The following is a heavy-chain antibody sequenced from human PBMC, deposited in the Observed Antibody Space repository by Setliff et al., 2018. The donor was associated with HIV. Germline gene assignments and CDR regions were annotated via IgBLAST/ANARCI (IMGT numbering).Heavy chain of an antibody. V-gene: IGHV1-18*01. D-gene: IGHD4-17*01. CDR1: GYTFTSYG. J-gene: IGHJ4*02. CDR3: ARCMGRPDVSDYGDYVDY. CDR2: ISAYNGNT. Sequence: RASVKVSCKASGYTFTSYGISWVRQAPGQGLEWMGWISAYNGNTNYAQKLQGRVTMTTDTSTSTAYMELRSLRSDDTAVYYCARCMGRPDVSDYGDYVDYWGQGTLVTVSS.